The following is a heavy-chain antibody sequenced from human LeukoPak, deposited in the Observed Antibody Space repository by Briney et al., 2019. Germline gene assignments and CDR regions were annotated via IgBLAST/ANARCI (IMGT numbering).Heavy chain of an antibody. D-gene: IGHD7-27*01. CDR3: ARDFSWGPDC. CDR1: GYTFTSYG. V-gene: IGHV1-2*02. Sequence: ASVKVSCKASGYTFTSYGISWVRQAPGQGLEWMGWINGNSGATNYAQKFQDRVLMTRDTSINTVYMELSSLRTDDTATYYCARDFSWGPDCWGRGTLVTVSS. J-gene: IGHJ4*02. CDR2: INGNSGAT.